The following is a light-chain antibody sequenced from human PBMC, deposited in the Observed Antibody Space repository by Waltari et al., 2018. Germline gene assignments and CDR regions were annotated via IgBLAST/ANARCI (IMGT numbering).Light chain of an antibody. CDR1: SSNIGAASG. CDR2: DNT. V-gene: IGLV1-40*01. CDR3: QSYDSSLRGFYV. Sequence: QSVLTPPPSLSGAPGPRLTISCTGSSSNIGAASGTQCSQQVPGTAPKLLIYDNTNRPSGVPARFSGSKSGTSASLAITGLQAEDEADYYCQSYDSSLRGFYVFGTGTKVTV. J-gene: IGLJ1*01.